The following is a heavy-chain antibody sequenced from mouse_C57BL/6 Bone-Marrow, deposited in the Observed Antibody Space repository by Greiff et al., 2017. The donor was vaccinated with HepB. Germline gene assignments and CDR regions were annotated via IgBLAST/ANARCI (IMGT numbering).Heavy chain of an antibody. CDR3: ARGLRRTWFAY. CDR2: IYPRSGNT. D-gene: IGHD2-4*01. Sequence: VQLQQSGAELARPGASVKLSCKASGYTFTSYGISWVKQRTGQGLEWIGEIYPRSGNTYYNEKFKGKATLTADKSSSTAYMELRSRTSEDSAVYFCARGLRRTWFAYWGQGTLVTVSA. V-gene: IGHV1-81*01. J-gene: IGHJ3*01. CDR1: GYTFTSYG.